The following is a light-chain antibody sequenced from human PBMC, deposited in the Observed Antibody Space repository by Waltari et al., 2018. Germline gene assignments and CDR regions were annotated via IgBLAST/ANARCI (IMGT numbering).Light chain of an antibody. Sequence: DIQLTQSPSFLSASVGDRVTITCRASQGIGSYLAWYQQKPGKAPKLLIYAASTLQSGVPSRFSGSGSGTEFTLTISSLHPEDVATYYCQKYNSAPRTFGPGTKVEIK. CDR1: QGIGSY. CDR3: QKYNSAPRT. CDR2: AAS. V-gene: IGKV1-9*01. J-gene: IGKJ1*01.